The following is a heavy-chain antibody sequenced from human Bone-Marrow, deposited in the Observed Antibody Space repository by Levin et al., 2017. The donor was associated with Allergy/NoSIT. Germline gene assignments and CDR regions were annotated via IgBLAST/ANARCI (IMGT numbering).Heavy chain of an antibody. Sequence: HSGGSLRLSCAASGFSFRNYWMDWVRQAPGKGLVWVARISDDGNSISYVDSVKGRFTISRDNAKNTLFLQMNGLRAEDTAVYFCVRDPNGEFDYWGQGTLVTVSS. CDR3: VRDPNGEFDY. CDR2: ISDDGNSI. CDR1: GFSFRNYW. V-gene: IGHV3-74*01. D-gene: IGHD4-17*01. J-gene: IGHJ4*02.